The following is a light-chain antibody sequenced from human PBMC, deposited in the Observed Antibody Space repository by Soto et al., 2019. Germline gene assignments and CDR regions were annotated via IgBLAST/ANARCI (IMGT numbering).Light chain of an antibody. J-gene: IGKJ1*01. Sequence: ETVLTQSPATLSLSPGERATLSCRASQSISSYLAWYQQKPGQAPRLLIYDASNRATGIPARFSGSGSGTEFTLTISRLEPEDFAVYYCQQYGSSSWTFGQGTKVDIK. CDR2: DAS. V-gene: IGKV3-11*01. CDR3: QQYGSSSWT. CDR1: QSISSY.